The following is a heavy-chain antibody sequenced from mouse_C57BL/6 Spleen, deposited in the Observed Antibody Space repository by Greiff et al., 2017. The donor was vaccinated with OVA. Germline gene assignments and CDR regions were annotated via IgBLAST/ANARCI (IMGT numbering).Heavy chain of an antibody. J-gene: IGHJ3*01. D-gene: IGHD2-3*01. CDR2: IYPGSGST. CDR1: GYTFTSYW. CDR3: ARCGGWFRDGAWFAY. V-gene: IGHV1-55*01. Sequence: QVQLQQPGAELVKPGASVKMSCKASGYTFTSYWITWVKQRPGQGLEWIGDIYPGSGSTNYNEKFKSKATLTVDTSSSTAYMQLSSLTSEDSAVYYCARCGGWFRDGAWFAYWGQGTLVTVSA.